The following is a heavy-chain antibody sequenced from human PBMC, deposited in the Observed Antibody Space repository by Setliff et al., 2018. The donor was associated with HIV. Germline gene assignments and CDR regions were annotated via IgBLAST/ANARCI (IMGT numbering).Heavy chain of an antibody. D-gene: IGHD5-18*01. CDR3: ARMGPRTWIQLWPENDY. CDR2: ISIYNGKT. V-gene: IGHV1-18*04. Sequence: ASVKVSCKASGYTFTGYYVHWVRQAPGQGLEWMGWISIYNGKTSYAQKLQGRVTMTTDTSTSTAYMELRSLRSDDTAVYYCARMGPRTWIQLWPENDYWGQGTLVTVSS. J-gene: IGHJ4*02. CDR1: GYTFTGYY.